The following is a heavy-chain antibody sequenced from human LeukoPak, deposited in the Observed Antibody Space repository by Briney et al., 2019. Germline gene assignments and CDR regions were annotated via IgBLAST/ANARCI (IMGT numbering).Heavy chain of an antibody. Sequence: GGSLRLSCAASGFTFTTYAMHWVRQAPGKGLEYVSSISNDGDNTYYANSVRGRFTISRDNSKNTLYLQLGSLRAEDMAVYYCARVRSGYFRAPDFDYWGQGTLVTVS. CDR1: GFTFTTYA. CDR2: ISNDGDNT. CDR3: ARVRSGYFRAPDFDY. V-gene: IGHV3-64*01. J-gene: IGHJ4*02. D-gene: IGHD3-22*01.